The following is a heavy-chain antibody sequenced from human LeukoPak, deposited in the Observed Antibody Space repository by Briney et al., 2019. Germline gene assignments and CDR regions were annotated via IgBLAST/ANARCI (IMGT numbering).Heavy chain of an antibody. Sequence: ASVKVSCKASGYTFSNYGISWVRQAPGQGLEWMGWISAYNGNTNYAQKLQGRVTMTTDTSTSTAYMELRSLRSDDTAVYYCARVWGESSGWYLYYYYYMDVWGKGTTVTASS. V-gene: IGHV1-18*01. J-gene: IGHJ6*03. D-gene: IGHD6-19*01. CDR1: GYTFSNYG. CDR2: ISAYNGNT. CDR3: ARVWGESSGWYLYYYYYMDV.